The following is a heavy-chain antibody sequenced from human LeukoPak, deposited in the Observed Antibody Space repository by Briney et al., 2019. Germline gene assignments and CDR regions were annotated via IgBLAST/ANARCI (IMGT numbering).Heavy chain of an antibody. CDR1: GGSISSSSYY. CDR3: ARGVGQQLVNWFDP. D-gene: IGHD6-13*01. J-gene: IGHJ5*02. Sequence: SETLSLTCTVSGGSISSSSYYWGWIRQPPGKGLEWIGSIYYSGSTYYNPSLKSRVTISVDTSKNQFSLKLSSVTAADTAVYYCARGVGQQLVNWFDPWGQGTLVTVSS. CDR2: IYYSGST. V-gene: IGHV4-39*01.